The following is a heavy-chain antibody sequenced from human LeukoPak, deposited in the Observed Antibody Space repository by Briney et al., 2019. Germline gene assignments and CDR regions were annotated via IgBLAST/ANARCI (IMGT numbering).Heavy chain of an antibody. V-gene: IGHV7-4-1*02. J-gene: IGHJ4*02. D-gene: IGHD3-22*01. CDR1: GYTFTGYY. Sequence: ASVKVSCKASGYTFTGYYMHWVRQAPGQGLEWMGWINTNTGNPTYAQGFTGRFVFSLDTSVSTAYLQISSLRAEDTAVYYCARDMSYYYDSSGYKLDYWGQGALVTVSS. CDR3: ARDMSYYYDSSGYKLDY. CDR2: INTNTGNP.